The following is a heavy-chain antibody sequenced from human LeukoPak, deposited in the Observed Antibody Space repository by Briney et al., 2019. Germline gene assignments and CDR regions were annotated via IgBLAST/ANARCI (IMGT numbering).Heavy chain of an antibody. D-gene: IGHD3-22*01. J-gene: IGHJ4*02. CDR1: GGSISSGGYY. Sequence: SQTLSLTCTVSGGSISSGGYYWSWIRQHPGKGLEWIGYIYYSGSTYYNPSLKSRVTISVDTSKNQFSLKLSSVTAAGTAVYYCARVIGYYDSSGYPDYWGQGTLVTVSS. V-gene: IGHV4-31*03. CDR2: IYYSGST. CDR3: ARVIGYYDSSGYPDY.